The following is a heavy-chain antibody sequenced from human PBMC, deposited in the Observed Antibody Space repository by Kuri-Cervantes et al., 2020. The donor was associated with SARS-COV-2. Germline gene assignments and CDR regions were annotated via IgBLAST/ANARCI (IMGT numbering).Heavy chain of an antibody. CDR1: GGTFSSYT. V-gene: IGHV1-69*02. J-gene: IGHJ6*02. Sequence: SVKVSCKASGGTFSSYTISWVRQAPGQGLEWMGRIIPILGIANYAQKYQGRVTITADKSTSTAYMELSSLRSEDTAVYYCARIDSLYLGRPRPQVYYGMDVWGQGTTVTVSS. D-gene: IGHD2-2*02. CDR3: ARIDSLYLGRPRPQVYYGMDV. CDR2: IIPILGIA.